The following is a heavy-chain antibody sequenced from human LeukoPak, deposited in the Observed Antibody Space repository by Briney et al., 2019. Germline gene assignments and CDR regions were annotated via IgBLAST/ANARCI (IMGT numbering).Heavy chain of an antibody. Sequence: SETLSLTCTVSGDSISSFYWSWIRQPAGKGLEWIGRIHPSGITNYNPSLESRVTMSADTSKNQFSLKLSSVTAADTAVYFCVRDIEGGSKDWFDSWGQGALVTVSS. V-gene: IGHV4-4*07. D-gene: IGHD2-15*01. CDR3: VRDIEGGSKDWFDS. J-gene: IGHJ5*01. CDR1: GDSISSFY. CDR2: IHPSGIT.